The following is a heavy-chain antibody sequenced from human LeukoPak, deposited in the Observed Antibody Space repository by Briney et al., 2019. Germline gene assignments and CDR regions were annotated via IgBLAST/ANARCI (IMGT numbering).Heavy chain of an antibody. J-gene: IGHJ4*02. V-gene: IGHV4-59*08. CDR3: ASSPDSGANEFFDY. D-gene: IGHD4-23*01. CDR2: IYYTGST. CDR1: GGSISSLY. Sequence: PSETLSLTCSVSGGSISSLYWSWIRQPPGKGLEWIGYIYYTGSTNYNPSLKSRVTMFVDMSKNQFSLHLNSVTPDDTAVYFCASSPDSGANEFFDYWGQGTLVTVSS.